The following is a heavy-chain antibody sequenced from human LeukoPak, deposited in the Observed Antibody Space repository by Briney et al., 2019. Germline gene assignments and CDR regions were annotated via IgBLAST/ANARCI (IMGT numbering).Heavy chain of an antibody. D-gene: IGHD5-18*01. Sequence: GGSLRLSCAASGFTFSSYWMSWVRQAPGKGLEWVANIKQDGSEKYYVDSVKGRFTISRDNAKNSLYLQMNSLRAEDTAVYYCARDRGYSYGYPVDYWGQGTLVTVSS. CDR3: ARDRGYSYGYPVDY. J-gene: IGHJ4*02. V-gene: IGHV3-7*01. CDR1: GFTFSSYW. CDR2: IKQDGSEK.